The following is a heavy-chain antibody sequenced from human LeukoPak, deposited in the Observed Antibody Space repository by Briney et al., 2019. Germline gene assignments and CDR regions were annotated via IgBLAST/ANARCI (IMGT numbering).Heavy chain of an antibody. CDR2: ISAYNGNT. D-gene: IGHD2-2*02. CDR1: GHTFTSYG. J-gene: IGHJ5*02. V-gene: IGHV1-18*04. Sequence: ASVKVSCKASGHTFTSYGISWVRQAPGQGLEWMGWISAYNGNTNYAQKLQGRVTMTTDTSTSTAYMELRSLRSDDTAVYYCASCRSSSTSCYTNWFDPWGQGTLVTVSS. CDR3: ASCRSSSTSCYTNWFDP.